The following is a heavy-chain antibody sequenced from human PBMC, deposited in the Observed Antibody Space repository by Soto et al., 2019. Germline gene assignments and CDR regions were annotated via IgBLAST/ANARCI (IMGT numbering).Heavy chain of an antibody. J-gene: IGHJ6*02. V-gene: IGHV3-11*06. Sequence: VQLVESGGGLVKPGGSLRLSCAASGFTFSDYCMAWVRQTPGKGLEWIAYIVSGSTYTNYADSVKGRFTISRDNDRESLFLEMNSLRADDTALYYCARVDGESRVDVWGQGTTVSVS. CDR2: IVSGSTYT. CDR1: GFTFSDYC. D-gene: IGHD2-21*01. CDR3: ARVDGESRVDV.